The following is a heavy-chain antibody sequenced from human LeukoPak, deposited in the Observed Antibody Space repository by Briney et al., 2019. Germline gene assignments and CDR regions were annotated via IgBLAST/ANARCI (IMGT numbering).Heavy chain of an antibody. CDR3: ARDISGSYGAFDY. J-gene: IGHJ4*02. Sequence: SQTLSLTCTVSGDSISSGSHYWTWIRQPAGKGLEWIGRMYMSGSTNYNPSLKSRVTISADTSKKQFSLKMNSVTAADTAVYYCARDISGSYGAFDYWGQGTLVTVSS. CDR2: MYMSGST. D-gene: IGHD1-26*01. V-gene: IGHV4-61*02. CDR1: GDSISSGSHY.